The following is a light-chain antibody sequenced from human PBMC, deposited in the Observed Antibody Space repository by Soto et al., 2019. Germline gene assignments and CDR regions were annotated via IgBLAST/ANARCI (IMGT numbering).Light chain of an antibody. J-gene: IGLJ1*01. CDR1: SSDVGGYNY. Sequence: SVLTQPASVSGSPGQSITISCTGTSSDVGGYNYVSWYQHHPGKAPKFMIYEVSNRPSGVSNRFSGSKSGNTASLTISGLQAEDEATYYCSSYTSSSTLYVFGTGTKVTVL. CDR3: SSYTSSSTLYV. V-gene: IGLV2-14*01. CDR2: EVS.